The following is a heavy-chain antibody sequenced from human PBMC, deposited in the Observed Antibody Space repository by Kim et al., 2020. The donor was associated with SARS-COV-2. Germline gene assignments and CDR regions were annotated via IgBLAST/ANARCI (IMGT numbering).Heavy chain of an antibody. D-gene: IGHD1-1*01. CDR2: ISWNSGSI. CDR3: ARISTSYGMDV. J-gene: IGHJ6*02. V-gene: IGHV3-9*01. Sequence: GGSLRLSCAASGFTFDDYAMHWVRQAPGKGLEWVSGISWNSGSIGYADSVKGRFTISRDNAKNSLYLQMNSLRAEDTALYYCARISTSYGMDVWGQGTT. CDR1: GFTFDDYA.